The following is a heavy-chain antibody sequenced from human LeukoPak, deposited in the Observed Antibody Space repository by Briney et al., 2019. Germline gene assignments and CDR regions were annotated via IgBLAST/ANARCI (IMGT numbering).Heavy chain of an antibody. Sequence: SETLSLTCTVSGGSISRDIYYWGWIRQPPGKGLEWIGRIYTSGSTNYNPSLKSRVTMSVDTSKNQFSLKLSSVTAADTAVYYCARGLLEPLNHYYYYMDVWGKGTTVTVSS. CDR3: ARGLLEPLNHYYYYMDV. V-gene: IGHV4-61*02. CDR1: GGSISRDIYY. D-gene: IGHD1-1*01. J-gene: IGHJ6*03. CDR2: IYTSGST.